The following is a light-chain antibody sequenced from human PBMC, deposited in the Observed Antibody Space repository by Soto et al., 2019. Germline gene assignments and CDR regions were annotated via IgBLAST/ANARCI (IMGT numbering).Light chain of an antibody. J-gene: IGKJ2*01. CDR1: QSVGTY. CDR3: QQRYNWPNT. CDR2: DAS. V-gene: IGKV3-11*01. Sequence: EIVLTQSPATLSLSPGERATLSCRASQSVGTYLALYQHNPGQAPRLLIYDASNRATGIPARFSGSGSGTDFTLTISSPEPEDFAVYYCQQRYNWPNTFGQGTKLEIK.